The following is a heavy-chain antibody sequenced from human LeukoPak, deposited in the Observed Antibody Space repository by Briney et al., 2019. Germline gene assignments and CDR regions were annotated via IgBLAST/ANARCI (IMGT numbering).Heavy chain of an antibody. Sequence: GASVKVSCKASGYTFTGYYMHWVRQAPGQGLEWMGWINPNSGGTNYAQKFQGRVTMTRDTSISTAYMELSRLRSDDTAVYYCARGAIVVVTNKWFDPGRQGTLVTVFS. V-gene: IGHV1-2*02. CDR1: GYTFTGYY. CDR2: INPNSGGT. J-gene: IGHJ5*02. D-gene: IGHD2-21*02. CDR3: ARGAIVVVTNKWFDP.